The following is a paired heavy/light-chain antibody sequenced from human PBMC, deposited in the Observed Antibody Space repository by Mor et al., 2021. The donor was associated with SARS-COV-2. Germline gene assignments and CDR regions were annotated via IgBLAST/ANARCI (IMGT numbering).Light chain of an antibody. CDR1: SGSIASNY. J-gene: IGLJ2*01. V-gene: IGLV6-57*02. Sequence: NFMLTQPHSVSESPGKTVTISCTGSSGSIASNYVQWYQQRPGSAPTTVIYEDNQRPSGVPDRFSGSIDSSSNSASLTISGLKTEDEADYYCQSYDSSNDVVFGGGTKLTVL. CDR2: EDN. CDR3: QSYDSSNDVV.
Heavy chain of an antibody. D-gene: IGHD4-4*01. CDR3: ARDLKVQGTTVVVLTGFDP. V-gene: IGHV1-69*01. J-gene: IGHJ5*02. Sequence: QVQLVQSGAEVKKPGSSVKVSCKASGGTFSSYAISWVRQAPGQGLEWMGGIIPIFGTANYAQKFQGRVTITADESTSTAYMELSSLRSEDTAVYYCARDLKVQGTTVVVLTGFDPWGQGTLVTVSS. CDR1: GGTFSSYA. CDR2: IIPIFGTA.